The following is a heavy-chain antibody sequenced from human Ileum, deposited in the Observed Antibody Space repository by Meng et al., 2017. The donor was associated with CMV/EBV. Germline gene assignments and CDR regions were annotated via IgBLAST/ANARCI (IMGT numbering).Heavy chain of an antibody. Sequence: LLWGGGLVKHSGTGALPCGVNGGSFSSFSWTWIRQPPGKGPEWIGDINHRGTTNYSPSLKSRVTISIDTSKKQFSLRLSSLTAADTAVYYCTRGRVGDWGFDFWGQGTLVTVFS. D-gene: IGHD1-26*01. V-gene: IGHV4-34*02. CDR2: INHRGTT. J-gene: IGHJ4*02. CDR3: TRGRVGDWGFDF. CDR1: GGSFSSFS.